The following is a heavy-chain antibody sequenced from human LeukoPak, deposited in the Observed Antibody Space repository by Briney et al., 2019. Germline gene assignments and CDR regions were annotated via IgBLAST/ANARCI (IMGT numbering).Heavy chain of an antibody. D-gene: IGHD3-10*01. CDR1: GGFISSYY. CDR3: ASAPKYYYGSGSQYYYYYMDV. J-gene: IGHJ6*03. V-gene: IGHV4-4*07. CDR2: IYTSGST. Sequence: SETLSLTCTVSGGFISSYYWSWIRQPAGKGLEWIGRIYTSGSTNYNPSLKSRATMSVDTSKNQFSLKLSSVTAADTAVYYCASAPKYYYGSGSQYYYYYMDVWGKGTTVTVSS.